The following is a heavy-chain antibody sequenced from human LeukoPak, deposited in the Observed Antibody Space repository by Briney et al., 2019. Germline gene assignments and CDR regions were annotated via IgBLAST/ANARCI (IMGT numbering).Heavy chain of an antibody. CDR2: INHSGST. J-gene: IGHJ4*02. CDR3: ARDHNWGFDY. CDR1: GGSFSGYY. D-gene: IGHD7-27*01. Sequence: SETLSLTCAVYGGSFSGYYWSWIRQPPGKGLEWIGEINHSGSTNYNPSLKSRVTISVDTSKNQFSLKLSSVTAADTAVYYCARDHNWGFDYWGQGTLVTVSS. V-gene: IGHV4-34*01.